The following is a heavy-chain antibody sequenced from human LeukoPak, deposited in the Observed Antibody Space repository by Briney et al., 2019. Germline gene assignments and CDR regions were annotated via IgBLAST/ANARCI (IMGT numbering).Heavy chain of an antibody. D-gene: IGHD3-10*01. CDR2: INVSGGST. Sequence: GGSLRLSCAASGFTFSNYAMSWVRQAPGKGLEWVSGINVSGGSTFYADSVKGRFTISRDDSKNTVFLQMNSLRAEDTAVYFCARDLSYGSGESWGQGTLVTVSA. CDR3: ARDLSYGSGES. CDR1: GFTFSNYA. V-gene: IGHV3-23*01. J-gene: IGHJ5*02.